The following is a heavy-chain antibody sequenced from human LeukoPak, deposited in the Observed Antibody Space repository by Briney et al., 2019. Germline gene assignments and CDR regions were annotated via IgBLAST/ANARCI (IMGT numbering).Heavy chain of an antibody. CDR2: IYYSGST. CDR1: GGSISSSSYY. CDR3: ARGRDELLWFGELLYWDY. Sequence: SETLSLTCTVSGGSISSSSYYWGWIRQPPGKGLEWIGSIYYSGSTYYNPSLKSRVTISVDTSKNQFSLKLSSVTAADTAVYYCARGRDELLWFGELLYWDYWGQGTLVTVSS. D-gene: IGHD3-10*01. J-gene: IGHJ4*02. V-gene: IGHV4-39*01.